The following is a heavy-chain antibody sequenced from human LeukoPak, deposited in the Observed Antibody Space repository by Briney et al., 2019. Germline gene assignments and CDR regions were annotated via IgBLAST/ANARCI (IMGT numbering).Heavy chain of an antibody. Sequence: GRSLRLSCAASGFTFSSYAMHWVRQAPGKGLEGVAVISYDGSNKYYADSVKGRFTISRDNAKNTLYLQMNSLRAENTAVYYCVPYYYDSSGYYLNWFDPWGQGTLVTVSS. CDR2: ISYDGSNK. J-gene: IGHJ5*02. V-gene: IGHV3-30-3*01. D-gene: IGHD3-22*01. CDR3: VPYYYDSSGYYLNWFDP. CDR1: GFTFSSYA.